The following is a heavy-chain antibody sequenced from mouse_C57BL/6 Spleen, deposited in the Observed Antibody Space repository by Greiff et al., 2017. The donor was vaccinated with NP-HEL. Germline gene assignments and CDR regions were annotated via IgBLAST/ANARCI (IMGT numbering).Heavy chain of an antibody. J-gene: IGHJ3*01. CDR1: GYTFTSYW. CDR2: IYPGSGST. D-gene: IGHD2-4*01. Sequence: QVQLQQPGAELVKPGASVKMSCKASGYTFTSYWITWVKQRPGQGLEWIGDIYPGSGSTNYNEKFKSKATLTVDTSSSTAYMQLSSLTSEDSAVYYCARSVYYDYDGRSWFAYWGQGTLVTVSA. CDR3: ARSVYYDYDGRSWFAY. V-gene: IGHV1-55*01.